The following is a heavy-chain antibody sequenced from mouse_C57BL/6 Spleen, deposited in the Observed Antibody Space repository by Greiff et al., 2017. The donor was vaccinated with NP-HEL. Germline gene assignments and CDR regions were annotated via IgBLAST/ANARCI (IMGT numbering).Heavy chain of an antibody. Sequence: QVQLQQSGAELVRPGTSVKVSCKASGYAFTNYLIEWVKQRPGQGLEWIGVINPGSGGTNYTEKFKGKATLTADKSSSTAYMQLSSLTSDDSAVYFCARAPPIYYYGSSYFDYWGQGTTLTVSS. D-gene: IGHD1-1*01. J-gene: IGHJ2*01. CDR1: GYAFTNYL. V-gene: IGHV1-54*01. CDR3: ARAPPIYYYGSSYFDY. CDR2: INPGSGGT.